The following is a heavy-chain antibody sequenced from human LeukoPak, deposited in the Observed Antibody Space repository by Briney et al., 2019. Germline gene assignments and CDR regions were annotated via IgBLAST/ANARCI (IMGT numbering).Heavy chain of an antibody. CDR3: VTGGIMLRGVTTTLRDY. D-gene: IGHD3-10*01. CDR2: ISSTSTI. J-gene: IGHJ4*02. Sequence: GGSLRLSCAASGFSFSSYSMNWVRQAPGKGLEWVSYISSTSTIYYADSVKGRFTISRDNAKQSLYLQMNSLRAEDTAVYYCVTGGIMLRGVTTTLRDYWGQGTLVTVSS. CDR1: GFSFSSYS. V-gene: IGHV3-48*04.